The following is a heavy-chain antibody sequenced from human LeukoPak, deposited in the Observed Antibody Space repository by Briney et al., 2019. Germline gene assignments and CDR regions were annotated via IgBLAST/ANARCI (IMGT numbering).Heavy chain of an antibody. V-gene: IGHV3-23*01. Sequence: GGSLTLSCAASGFTFSAFAMTWVRQAPGKAPEWIASITGGGNSVFYAESVKGRFTFARDNSKNTLFLHMGSLRAEDTAVYYCAKGAGPGKVDWFDPWGQGTQVTVSP. CDR1: GFTFSAFA. CDR2: ITGGGNSV. J-gene: IGHJ5*02. CDR3: AKGAGPGKVDWFDP. D-gene: IGHD6-13*01.